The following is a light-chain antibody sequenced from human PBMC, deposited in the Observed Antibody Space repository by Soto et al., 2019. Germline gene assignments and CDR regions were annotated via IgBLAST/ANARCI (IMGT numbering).Light chain of an antibody. CDR3: QSYGA. V-gene: IGLV1-40*01. CDR1: SSNIGAGYD. CDR2: GNS. Sequence: QSVLTQPPSVSGAPGQRVTISCTGSSSNIGAGYDVHWYQQLPGTAPKLLIYGNSNRPSGVPDRFSGSKSGTSASLAITGLRAEDEADYYCQSYGAFGGGTQLTVL. J-gene: IGLJ2*01.